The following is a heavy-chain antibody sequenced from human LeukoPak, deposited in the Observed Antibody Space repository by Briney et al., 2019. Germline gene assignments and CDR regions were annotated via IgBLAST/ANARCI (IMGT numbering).Heavy chain of an antibody. J-gene: IGHJ4*02. CDR1: GFTFSSYA. Sequence: GGSLRLSCAASGFTFSSYAMSWVRQAPGKGLEWVSAISGSGGSTYYADSVKGRFTISRDNSKNTLYLQMNSLRAEDTAVYYCARGRITMVRGVPHYYFDYWGQGTLVTVSS. CDR3: ARGRITMVRGVPHYYFDY. V-gene: IGHV3-23*01. D-gene: IGHD3-10*01. CDR2: ISGSGGST.